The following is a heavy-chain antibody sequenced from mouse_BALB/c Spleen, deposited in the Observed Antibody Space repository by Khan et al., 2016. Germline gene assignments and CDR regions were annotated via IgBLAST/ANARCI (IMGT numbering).Heavy chain of an antibody. CDR1: GFTFSTYA. Sequence: EVELVESGGGLVQPGGSLKLSCAASGFTFSTYAMSWVRQTPDKRLELVATINSNGGSTYYPDNVKGRFTISRDNAKNTLYLQMSSLKSEDTAMYYCARVRQAVDYWGQGTLVTVSS. CDR2: INSNGGST. V-gene: IGHV5-6-3*01. J-gene: IGHJ4*01. D-gene: IGHD2-14*01. CDR3: ARVRQAVDY.